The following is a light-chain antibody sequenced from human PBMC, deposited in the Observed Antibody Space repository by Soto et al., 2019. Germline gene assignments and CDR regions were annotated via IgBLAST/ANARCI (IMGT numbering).Light chain of an antibody. CDR3: CSYTTSSTYV. CDR1: SSDVGGYNY. Sequence: QSALTQPASVPGSPGQSIAFSCTGTSSDVGGYNYVSWYQQHPGKAPKLMIYDVNNRPSGVSNRFSGSKSGNTASLTISGLQAEDEADYYCCSYTTSSTYVFVTGTKVTVL. J-gene: IGLJ1*01. CDR2: DVN. V-gene: IGLV2-14*03.